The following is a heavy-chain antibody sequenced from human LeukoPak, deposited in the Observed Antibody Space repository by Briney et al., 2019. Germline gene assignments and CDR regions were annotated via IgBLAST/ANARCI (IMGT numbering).Heavy chain of an antibody. CDR1: GFTFSSYG. V-gene: IGHV3-23*01. D-gene: IGHD3-10*01. CDR3: AKDQSPYYYGSGSYYNPPNWFDP. CDR2: ISGSGGST. Sequence: GSLRLSCAASGFTFSSYGMSWVGQAPGKGLGWVSAISGSGGSTYYADSVKGRFTISRDNSKNTLYLQMNSLRAEDTAVYYCAKDQSPYYYGSGSYYNPPNWFDPWGQGTLVTVSS. J-gene: IGHJ5*02.